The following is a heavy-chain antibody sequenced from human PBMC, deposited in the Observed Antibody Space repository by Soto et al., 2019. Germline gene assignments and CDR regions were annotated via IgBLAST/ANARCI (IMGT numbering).Heavy chain of an antibody. Sequence: RVGSLRLSCAASGFTFGSYAMSWVRQAPGKGLEWVSAISGSGGSTYYADSVKGRFTISRDNSKNTLYLQMNSLRAEDTAVYYCAKAEDSSSWSFDYWGQGTLVTVSS. D-gene: IGHD6-13*01. V-gene: IGHV3-23*01. CDR1: GFTFGSYA. J-gene: IGHJ4*02. CDR3: AKAEDSSSWSFDY. CDR2: ISGSGGST.